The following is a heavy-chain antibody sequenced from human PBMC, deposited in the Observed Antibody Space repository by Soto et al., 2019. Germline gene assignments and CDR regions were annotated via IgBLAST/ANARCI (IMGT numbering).Heavy chain of an antibody. CDR3: AREPSQGSGYYPT. J-gene: IGHJ5*02. CDR2: IYYSGST. CDR1: GGSIGSYD. D-gene: IGHD3-3*01. Sequence: SETMSHTCTVSGGSIGSYDWSWIRQPPGKGLEWIGYIYYSGSTNYNPSLKSRVTISVDTSKNQFSLKLSSVTAADTAVYYCAREPSQGSGYYPTWGQGTLVTVSS. V-gene: IGHV4-59*01.